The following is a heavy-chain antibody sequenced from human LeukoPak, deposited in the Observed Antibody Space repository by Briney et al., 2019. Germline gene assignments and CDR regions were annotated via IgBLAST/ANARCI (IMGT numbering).Heavy chain of an antibody. CDR3: ARDSSNSVFQGGADFLD. D-gene: IGHD4-23*01. V-gene: IGHV3-30*04. J-gene: IGHJ1*01. CDR2: ISFDGDSD. CDR1: GFPFSTNA. Sequence: PGGSLRLSCAASGFPFSTNAMHWVRQAPGKGLEWMAVISFDGDSDTYADPVEGRFTISRDNSKNTLSLQMNSLRHDDAAVYYCARDSSNSVFQGGADFLDWGQGALVTVSS.